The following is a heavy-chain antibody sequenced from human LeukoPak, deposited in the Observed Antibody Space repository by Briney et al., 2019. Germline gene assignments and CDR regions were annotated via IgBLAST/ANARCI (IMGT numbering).Heavy chain of an antibody. CDR1: GGSISSSNW. V-gene: IGHV4-4*02. J-gene: IGHJ3*02. Sequence: PSETLSLTCAVSGGSISSSNWWSWVRQPPGKGLEWIGEIYHSGSTNYKPSLKSRVIILVDKSKNQFSLKVTSVTAADTAVYYCASLNADAFDIWGQGTMVTVSS. CDR3: ASLNADAFDI. CDR2: IYHSGST.